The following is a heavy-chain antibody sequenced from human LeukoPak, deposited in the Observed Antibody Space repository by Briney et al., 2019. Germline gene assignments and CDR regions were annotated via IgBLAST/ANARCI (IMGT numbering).Heavy chain of an antibody. Sequence: PSQTLSLTCSVSGVSISDGRYYWTWIRQRPGKGLEWIGYKYYSGSAKYNPSLKSRLTISIDTPKNQFSLHLSSVTAADTAIYYCATPYCSSLSCLDVFNIWGQATMVTVSS. D-gene: IGHD2-2*01. J-gene: IGHJ3*02. CDR3: ATPYCSSLSCLDVFNI. V-gene: IGHV4-31*03. CDR2: KYYSGSA. CDR1: GVSISDGRYY.